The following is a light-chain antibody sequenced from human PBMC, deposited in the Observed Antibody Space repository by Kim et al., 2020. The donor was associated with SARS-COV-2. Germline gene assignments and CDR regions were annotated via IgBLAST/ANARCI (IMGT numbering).Light chain of an antibody. CDR1: QSISNW. Sequence: DIQMTQSPSTLSTSVGDRVTITCRASQSISNWLAWYQQKPGKAPKLLIYKASNLQSGVPSRFSGSGSGTEFSLTISSLQPGDFATYYCQQYNTYPLTFGGGTKVDIK. CDR2: KAS. CDR3: QQYNTYPLT. V-gene: IGKV1-5*03. J-gene: IGKJ4*01.